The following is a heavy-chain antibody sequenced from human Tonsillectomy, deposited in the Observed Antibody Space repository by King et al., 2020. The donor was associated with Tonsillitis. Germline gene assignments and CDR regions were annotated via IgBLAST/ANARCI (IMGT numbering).Heavy chain of an antibody. D-gene: IGHD5-12*01. Sequence: QLVQSGAEVKRPGSSVKVSCKASGGTFSSYAISWVRQAPGQGLEWMGGIIPLFDRANHAQKFQGRVMISADESTNTSYMELSSLRSEDTGVYYCAKDRGGYDNNWFDPWGQGTLVTVSS. CDR2: IIPLFDRA. V-gene: IGHV1-69*12. J-gene: IGHJ5*02. CDR1: GGTFSSYA. CDR3: AKDRGGYDNNWFDP.